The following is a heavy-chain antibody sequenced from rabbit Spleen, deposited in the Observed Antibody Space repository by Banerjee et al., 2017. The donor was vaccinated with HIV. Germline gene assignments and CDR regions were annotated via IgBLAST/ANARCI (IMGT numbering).Heavy chain of an antibody. CDR2: IDGGSSGST. D-gene: IGHD4-1*01. V-gene: IGHV1S40*01. Sequence: QSLEESGGALVTPGGTLTLTCTASGFSFSSSYWICWVRQAPGKGLESIACIDGGSSGSTWYASWAKGRFTISKTSSTTVTLQMTSLTAADTATYFCARDRGSGWGDAIDPWGPGTLVTVS. J-gene: IGHJ2*01. CDR3: ARDRGSGWGDAIDP. CDR1: GFSFSSSYW.